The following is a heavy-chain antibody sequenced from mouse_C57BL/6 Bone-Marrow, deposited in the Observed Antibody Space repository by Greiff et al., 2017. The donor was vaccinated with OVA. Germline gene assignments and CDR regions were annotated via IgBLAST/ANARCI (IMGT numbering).Heavy chain of an antibody. Sequence: EVKLQESGPGLVKPSQSLSLTCSVTGYSITSGYYWNWIRQFPGNKLEWMGYISYDGSNNYNPSLKNRISITRDTSKNQFFLKLNSVTTEDTATYYCANHYYGSSYGFDYWGQGTTLTVSS. CDR1: GYSITSGYY. CDR3: ANHYYGSSYGFDY. D-gene: IGHD1-1*01. J-gene: IGHJ2*01. V-gene: IGHV3-6*01. CDR2: ISYDGSN.